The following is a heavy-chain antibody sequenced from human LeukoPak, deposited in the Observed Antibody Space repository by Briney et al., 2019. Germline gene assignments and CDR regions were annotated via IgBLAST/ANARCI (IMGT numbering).Heavy chain of an antibody. CDR3: ARDLERRDTAMIPGDY. Sequence: ASVKVSCKASGYTLTSYAMNWVRQAPGQGLEWMGWINTNTGNPTYAQGFTGRFVFSLDTSVSTAYLQISSLKAEDTAVYYCARDLERRDTAMIPGDYWGQGTLVTVSS. J-gene: IGHJ4*02. V-gene: IGHV7-4-1*02. CDR2: INTNTGNP. CDR1: GYTLTSYA. D-gene: IGHD5-18*01.